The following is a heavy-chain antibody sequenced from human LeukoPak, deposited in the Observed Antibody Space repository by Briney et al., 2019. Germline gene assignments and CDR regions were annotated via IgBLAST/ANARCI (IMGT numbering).Heavy chain of an antibody. D-gene: IGHD3-9*01. CDR3: ARWGLGVYYDILTGYPRHGMDV. CDR1: GGSFSGYY. J-gene: IGHJ6*02. Sequence: PSETLSLTCAVYGGSFSGYYWSWIRQPPGKGLEWIGEINHSGSTNYNPSLKSRVTISVDTPKNQFSLKLSSVTAADTAVYYCARWGLGVYYDILTGYPRHGMDVWGQGTTVTVSS. CDR2: INHSGST. V-gene: IGHV4-34*01.